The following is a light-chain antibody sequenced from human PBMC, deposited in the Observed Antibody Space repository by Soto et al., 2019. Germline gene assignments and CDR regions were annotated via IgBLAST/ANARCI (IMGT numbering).Light chain of an antibody. Sequence: EIVMTQSPATLSVSPGERATLSCRASQSVSSNLAWYQQKPGQAPRLLIYGASTRATGIPARFSGSGSGTEFTLTISSLQSEDFAVYYCQQYHNGEWTFGQGTKVEIK. J-gene: IGKJ1*01. CDR3: QQYHNGEWT. CDR2: GAS. CDR1: QSVSSN. V-gene: IGKV3-15*01.